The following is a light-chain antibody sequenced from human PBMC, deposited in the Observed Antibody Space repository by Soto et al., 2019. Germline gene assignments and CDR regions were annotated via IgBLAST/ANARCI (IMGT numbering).Light chain of an antibody. CDR2: EVT. CDR3: SSYAGNSDLV. V-gene: IGLV2-8*01. CDR1: SSDVGGYNY. J-gene: IGLJ2*01. Sequence: QSVLTQPPSASGSPGQSVSISCTGTSSDVGGYNYVSWYQQHPGKAPKLIIYEVTKRPSGVPDRFSGSKSGNTASLTVSGLQAGDEADFYCSSYAGNSDLVFGGGTQLTVL.